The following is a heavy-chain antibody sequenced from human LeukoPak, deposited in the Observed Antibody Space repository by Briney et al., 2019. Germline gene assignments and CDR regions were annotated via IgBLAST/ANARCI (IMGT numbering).Heavy chain of an antibody. J-gene: IGHJ4*02. CDR2: IYYTGKT. CDR1: GDSVSNGNYY. Sequence: RPSETLSLTCTVSGDSVSNGNYYWSWLRQPPGKALEWIGYIYYTGKTYYNPSLEGRVTILVDTSRNHSSVKLSPVTAADTAVYYCARSQNYYGSGDYWSQGTLVTVSS. V-gene: IGHV4-61*03. D-gene: IGHD3-10*01. CDR3: ARSQNYYGSGDY.